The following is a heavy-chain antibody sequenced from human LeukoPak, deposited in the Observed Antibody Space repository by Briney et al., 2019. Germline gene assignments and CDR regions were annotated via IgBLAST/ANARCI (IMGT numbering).Heavy chain of an antibody. CDR2: ITATGSTT. CDR3: ARRTIITPGGFDY. CDR1: GFSLSDYY. V-gene: IGHV3-11*01. Sequence: PGGSLRLSCAVSGFSLSDYYMTWIRQVPGKGLEWISYITATGSTTYYADSLKGRLTISRDTAKSFVCLQMNSLRVDDTAVYYCARRTIITPGGFDYWGQGTLVTVSS. D-gene: IGHD3-10*01. J-gene: IGHJ4*02.